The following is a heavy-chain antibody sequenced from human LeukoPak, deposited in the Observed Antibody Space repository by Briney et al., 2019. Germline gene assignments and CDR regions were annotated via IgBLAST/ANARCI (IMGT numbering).Heavy chain of an antibody. Sequence: GASVKVSCKASGYTFTSYAMHWVRQAPGQRLEWMGWINAGNGNTKYSQEFQGRVTITRGTSASTAYMELSSLRSEDMAVYYCARSSSGWYGGYYFDYWGQGTLVTVSS. CDR1: GYTFTSYA. D-gene: IGHD6-19*01. CDR3: ARSSSGWYGGYYFDY. V-gene: IGHV1-3*03. J-gene: IGHJ4*02. CDR2: INAGNGNT.